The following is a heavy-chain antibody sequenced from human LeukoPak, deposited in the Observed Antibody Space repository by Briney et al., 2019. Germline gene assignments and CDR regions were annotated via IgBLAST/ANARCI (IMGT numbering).Heavy chain of an antibody. V-gene: IGHV4-4*07. CDR2: IYTSGST. CDR3: ARDGQQLVRGGGWFDP. Sequence: SETLSLTCTVSGGSISSYYWSWIRQPAGKGLEWIGRIYTSGSTNYNPSLKSRVTMSVDTSKNQFSLKLSSVTAADTTVYYCARDGQQLVRGGGWFDPGGQGTLVTVS. CDR1: GGSISSYY. D-gene: IGHD6-6*01. J-gene: IGHJ5*02.